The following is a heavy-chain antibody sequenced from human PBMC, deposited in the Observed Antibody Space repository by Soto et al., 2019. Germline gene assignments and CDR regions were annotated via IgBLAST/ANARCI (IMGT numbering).Heavy chain of an antibody. CDR3: ARVGAIVGGIVNWFDP. J-gene: IGHJ5*02. V-gene: IGHV4-4*02. CDR2: IYHSGST. Sequence: SQTLSLTCAVSGGYISSSNWWSWVRQPPGKGLEWIGEIYHSGSTNYNPSLKSRVTISVDKSKNQVSLKLSSVTAADTAVYYWARVGAIVGGIVNWFDPWGQGPQFTVSS. CDR1: GGYISSSNW. D-gene: IGHD2-15*01.